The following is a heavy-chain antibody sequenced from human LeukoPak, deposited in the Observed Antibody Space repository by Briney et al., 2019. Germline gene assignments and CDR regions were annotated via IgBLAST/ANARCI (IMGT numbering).Heavy chain of an antibody. Sequence: SETLSLTCAVYGGSFSGYYWSWIRQPPGKGLEWIGYIYYSGSTYYNPSLKSRVTISVDTSKNQFSLKLSSVTAADTAVYYCARGPTASNYGSYYFDYWGQGTLVTVSS. V-gene: IGHV4-30-4*01. CDR1: GGSFSGYY. CDR3: ARGPTASNYGSYYFDY. CDR2: IYYSGST. J-gene: IGHJ4*02. D-gene: IGHD4-11*01.